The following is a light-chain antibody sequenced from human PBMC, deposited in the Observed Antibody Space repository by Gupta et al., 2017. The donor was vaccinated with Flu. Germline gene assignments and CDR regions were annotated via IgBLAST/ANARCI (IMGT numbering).Light chain of an antibody. CDR1: NSDVGGYNY. V-gene: IGLV2-14*01. Sequence: QSALTQPASVSGSPGQSITISCTGTNSDVGGYNYVSWYQQHPGKAPKLMIFEVSNRPSGVSNRFSGSKSGNTASLTISGLQAEDEADYYCSSYTTSVTLYVFGGGTKVTVL. CDR2: EVS. CDR3: SSYTTSVTLYV. J-gene: IGLJ1*01.